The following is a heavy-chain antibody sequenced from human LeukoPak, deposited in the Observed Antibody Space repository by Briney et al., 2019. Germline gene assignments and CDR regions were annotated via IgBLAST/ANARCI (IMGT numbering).Heavy chain of an antibody. CDR2: IKQDGSEK. V-gene: IGHV3-7*04. D-gene: IGHD4-23*01. Sequence: GGSLRLSCAASGFTLSSYWMSWVRQAPGEGLEWVANIKQDGSEKNYVDSVKGRFTISRDNAKNSLCLQMNSLRAEDTAVYYCARGRGNDYWGQGTLVTVSS. J-gene: IGHJ4*02. CDR1: GFTLSSYW. CDR3: ARGRGNDY.